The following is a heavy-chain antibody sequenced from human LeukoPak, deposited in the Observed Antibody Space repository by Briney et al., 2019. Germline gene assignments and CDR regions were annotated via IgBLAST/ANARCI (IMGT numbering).Heavy chain of an antibody. D-gene: IGHD2-15*01. CDR1: GGSISDNSYY. J-gene: IGHJ4*02. CDR2: MSYSGNT. CDR3: ARGGGYCSGGSCYQFDY. Sequence: KASETLSLTCTVSGGSISDNSYYWGWIRQPPGKGLEWIGSMSYSGNTYYNPSLTSRVTISVDTSKNQFSLKLSSVTAADTAVYYCARGGGYCSGGSCYQFDYWGQGTLVTVSS. V-gene: IGHV4-39*07.